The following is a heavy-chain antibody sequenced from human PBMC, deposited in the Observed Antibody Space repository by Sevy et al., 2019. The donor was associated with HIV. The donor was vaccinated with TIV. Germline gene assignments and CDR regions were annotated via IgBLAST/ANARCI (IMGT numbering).Heavy chain of an antibody. CDR1: GFTFSDFP. D-gene: IGHD2-15*01. Sequence: GGSLRLSCAGSGFTFSDFPMNWVRQAPGKGLECISNIRSDGTPYYADSVKGRFTISRDNAKDSLYLQMSSLRAEDTAVYYCVRDLFAAFDYWGQGTLVTVSS. J-gene: IGHJ4*02. CDR3: VRDLFAAFDY. V-gene: IGHV3-48*01. CDR2: IRSDGTP.